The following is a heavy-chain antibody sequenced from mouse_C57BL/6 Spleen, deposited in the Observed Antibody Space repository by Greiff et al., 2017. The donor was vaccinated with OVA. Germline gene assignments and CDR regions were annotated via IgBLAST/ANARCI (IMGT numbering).Heavy chain of an antibody. Sequence: EVQGVESGGGLVKPGGSLKLSCAASGFTFSDYGMHWVRQAPEKGLEWVAYISSGSSTIYYADTVKGRFTISRDNAKNTLFLQMTSLRSEDTAMYYCARSLITTVVATYWYFDVWGTGTTGTVSS. D-gene: IGHD1-1*01. CDR2: ISSGSSTI. CDR1: GFTFSDYG. J-gene: IGHJ1*03. V-gene: IGHV5-17*01. CDR3: ARSLITTVVATYWYFDV.